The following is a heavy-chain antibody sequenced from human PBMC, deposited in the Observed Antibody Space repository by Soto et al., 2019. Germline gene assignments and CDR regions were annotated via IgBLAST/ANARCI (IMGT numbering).Heavy chain of an antibody. J-gene: IGHJ5*02. D-gene: IGHD3-3*01. Sequence: AETLSLTCAVYGGAVSGYYCNLIRHAPCKGLEWIGEINHTGGTHYNPSLKSRVTMSVDTSKNQFSLRLSSVTAADTAIYYCATRITVFGLLIPPFDPWGQGTQVTVSS. CDR3: ATRITVFGLLIPPFDP. V-gene: IGHV4-34*01. CDR1: GGAVSGYY. CDR2: INHTGGT.